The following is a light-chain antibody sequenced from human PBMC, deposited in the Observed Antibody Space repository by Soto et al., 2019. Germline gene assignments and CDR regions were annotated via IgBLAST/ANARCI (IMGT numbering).Light chain of an antibody. CDR1: RSDVGGYNY. CDR3: SAYTSSSTLVV. CDR2: DVS. J-gene: IGLJ2*01. Sequence: QSVLTQPASVSGSPGQSITISCTGTRSDVGGYNYVSWYQQHPGKAPKLMIYDVSNRPSGVSNRFSGSKSGNTASLTISGLQAEDVADYYCSAYTSSSTLVVLGGGTKLPVL. V-gene: IGLV2-14*01.